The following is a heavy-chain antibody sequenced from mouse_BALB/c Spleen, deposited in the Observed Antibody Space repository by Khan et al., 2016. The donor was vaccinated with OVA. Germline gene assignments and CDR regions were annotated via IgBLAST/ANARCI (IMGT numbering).Heavy chain of an antibody. D-gene: IGHD1-1*01. CDR1: GFTFSTYG. J-gene: IGHJ3*01. CDR2: ISTGGHYT. Sequence: EVQLVESGGDSVEPGGSLKLSCAASGFTFSTYGMSWVRQTPDKRLEWVATISTGGHYTYYPDSVRGRFTISRDNAKNTLYLQMTSLKSEDTARFYCARLAYYYDSEGFAYWGQGTLVTVSA. V-gene: IGHV5-6*01. CDR3: ARLAYYYDSEGFAY.